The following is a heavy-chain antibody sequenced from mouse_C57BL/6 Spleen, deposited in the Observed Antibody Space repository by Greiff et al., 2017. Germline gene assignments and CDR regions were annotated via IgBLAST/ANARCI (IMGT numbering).Heavy chain of an antibody. D-gene: IGHD2-14*01. V-gene: IGHV14-4*01. CDR3: TREYDGRGYAMDY. J-gene: IGHJ4*01. Sequence: EVQLQQSGAELVRPGASVKLSCTASGFNIKDDYMHWVKQRPEQGLEWIGWIDPGNGDTKYASKFQGKATITADTSSHTAYLQLSSLTSEDTAVYYCTREYDGRGYAMDYWGQGTSVTVSS. CDR1: GFNIKDDY. CDR2: IDPGNGDT.